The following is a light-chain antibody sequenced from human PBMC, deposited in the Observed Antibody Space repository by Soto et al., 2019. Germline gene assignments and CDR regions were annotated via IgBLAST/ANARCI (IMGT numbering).Light chain of an antibody. CDR2: EAS. J-gene: IGKJ1*01. V-gene: IGKV1-5*03. CDR1: QSVSTR. Sequence: IQMTQSPSTLSGSVGDRVTITCRASQSVSTRLAWYQQKPSKAPKLLIYEASKLQSGVPSRFSGGGSVREFTLTITSLQPEDSATYYCQQYYDFRTFGQGTKVEI. CDR3: QQYYDFRT.